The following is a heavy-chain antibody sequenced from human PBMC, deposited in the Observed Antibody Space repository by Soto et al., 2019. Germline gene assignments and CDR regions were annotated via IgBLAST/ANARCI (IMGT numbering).Heavy chain of an antibody. J-gene: IGHJ4*02. D-gene: IGHD3-9*01. CDR3: ARFRGDGYYNS. Sequence: QVQLVESGGGLVKPGGSLRLSCAASGFTLSDYYMTWIRQAPGKGLEWVSDISISGTTIHYADSVRGRFTISRDKAKNSLWLQMNTLRAEDTAVYYCARFRGDGYYNSWGQGTLVTVSS. CDR1: GFTLSDYY. V-gene: IGHV3-11*04. CDR2: ISISGTTI.